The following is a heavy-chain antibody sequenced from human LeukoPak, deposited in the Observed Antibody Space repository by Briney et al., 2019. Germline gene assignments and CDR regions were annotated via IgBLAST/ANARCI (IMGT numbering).Heavy chain of an antibody. Sequence: GASVKVSCKASGYTFTSYDINWVRQATGHRLEGMGWMNPNSGNTGYAQKFQGIVTMTRNTSISTAYMELSSLRSEDTAVYYCARRVPWFDPWGQGTLVTVSS. CDR3: ARRVPWFDP. J-gene: IGHJ5*02. CDR2: MNPNSGNT. V-gene: IGHV1-8*01. D-gene: IGHD3-10*01. CDR1: GYTFTSYD.